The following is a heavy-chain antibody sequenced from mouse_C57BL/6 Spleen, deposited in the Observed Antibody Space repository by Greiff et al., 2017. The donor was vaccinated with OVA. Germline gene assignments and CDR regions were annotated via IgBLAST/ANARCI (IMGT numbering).Heavy chain of an antibody. J-gene: IGHJ3*01. D-gene: IGHD2-4*01. V-gene: IGHV1-50*01. Sequence: QVQLQQPGAELVKPGASVKLSCKASGYTFTSYWMQWVKQRPGQGLEWIGEIDPSDSYTNYNQKFKGKATLTVDTSSSTAYMQLSSLTSEDSAVYYCAGDYEGFAYWGQGTLVTVSA. CDR3: AGDYEGFAY. CDR2: IDPSDSYT. CDR1: GYTFTSYW.